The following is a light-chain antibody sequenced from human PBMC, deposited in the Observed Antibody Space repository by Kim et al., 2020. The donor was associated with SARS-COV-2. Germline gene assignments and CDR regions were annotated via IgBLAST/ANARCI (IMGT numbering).Light chain of an antibody. V-gene: IGKV3-20*01. Sequence: EVVLTQFPGILSLSPGERATLSCRASQRVSSTYVAWYQQKPGQAPRLLIYGASNRATRIPDRFSGSGSGTDFTLTIATVKPEDFAVYYCQRYGNSVFTFGGGTKVEIK. CDR3: QRYGNSVFT. J-gene: IGKJ4*01. CDR1: QRVSSTY. CDR2: GAS.